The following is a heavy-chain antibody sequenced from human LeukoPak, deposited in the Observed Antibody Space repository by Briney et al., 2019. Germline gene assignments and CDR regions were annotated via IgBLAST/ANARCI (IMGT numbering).Heavy chain of an antibody. D-gene: IGHD3-10*01. CDR3: ARGREIHGGSDTKLDDY. J-gene: IGHJ4*02. Sequence: ASVKVSCKASGYTFTDYYMHWVRQAPGQGLEWMGWISPRSGDTSYAQKFQGRVTMTRDTSINTVDMDLSGLTSDDTAVFYCARGREIHGGSDTKLDDYWGQGTLVTVSS. CDR2: ISPRSGDT. CDR1: GYTFTDYY. V-gene: IGHV1-2*02.